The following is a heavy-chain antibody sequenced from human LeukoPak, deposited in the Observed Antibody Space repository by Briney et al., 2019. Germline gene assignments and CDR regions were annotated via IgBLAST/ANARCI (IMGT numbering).Heavy chain of an antibody. Sequence: PSETLSLTCSVSGGFITGYYWSWIRQPPGKGLEWIGYIYYSGSTYYNPSLKSRVTISVDTSKNQFSLKLSSVTAADTAVYYCARGLLYGDYGTVRYYFDYWGQGTLVTVSS. CDR2: IYYSGST. V-gene: IGHV4-59*08. D-gene: IGHD4-17*01. CDR1: GGFITGYY. J-gene: IGHJ4*02. CDR3: ARGLLYGDYGTVRYYFDY.